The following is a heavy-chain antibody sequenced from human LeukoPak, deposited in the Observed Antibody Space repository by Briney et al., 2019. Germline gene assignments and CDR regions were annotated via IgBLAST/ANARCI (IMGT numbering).Heavy chain of an antibody. CDR2: IRYYGSNK. Sequence: GGTLRLSCAASGFTFSSYGMHWVRQAPAKGLEWVAFIRYYGSNKYYADSVKGRFTISRDNSKNTLYLQMNSLTAEDTAVYYCAKESRDTYFDYWGQGTVVTVSS. CDR3: AKESRDTYFDY. V-gene: IGHV3-30*02. CDR1: GFTFSSYG. D-gene: IGHD5-18*01. J-gene: IGHJ4*02.